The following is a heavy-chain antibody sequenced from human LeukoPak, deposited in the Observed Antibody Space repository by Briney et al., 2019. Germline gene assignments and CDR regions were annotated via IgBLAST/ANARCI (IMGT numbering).Heavy chain of an antibody. CDR2: FDPEDGET. Sequence: ASVKVSCKVSGYTLTELSMHWVRQAPGKGLEWVGGFDPEDGETIYAQKFQGRVTMTEDTSTDTAYMELSSLRSEDTAVYYCATPGGWYRMYYFDYWGQGTLVTVSS. CDR1: GYTLTELS. D-gene: IGHD6-19*01. V-gene: IGHV1-24*01. J-gene: IGHJ4*02. CDR3: ATPGGWYRMYYFDY.